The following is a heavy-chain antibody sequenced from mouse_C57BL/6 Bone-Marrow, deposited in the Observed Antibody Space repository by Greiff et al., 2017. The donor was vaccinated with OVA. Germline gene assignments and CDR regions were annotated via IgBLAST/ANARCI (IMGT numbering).Heavy chain of an antibody. V-gene: IGHV1-62-2*01. Sequence: VQLQQSGAELVKPGASVTLSCKASGYTFTEYTLYWVKQRSGQGLVWSGWFYPGSGSIKYNETFKDKATLTADKSSSTVYMVLSRLTSEDSEVYFCARRGLLRDDFDDWGQGTTLTVSS. CDR3: ARRGLLRDDFDD. CDR1: GYTFTEYT. CDR2: FYPGSGSI. J-gene: IGHJ2*01. D-gene: IGHD2-12*01.